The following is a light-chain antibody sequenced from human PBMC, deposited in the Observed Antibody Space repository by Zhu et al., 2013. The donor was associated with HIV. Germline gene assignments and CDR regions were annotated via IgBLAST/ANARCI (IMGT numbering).Light chain of an antibody. Sequence: QSVLTQPPSVSGAPGQTVTISCSNIGAGIHVHWYQQVPGRAPRLLIYADNIRPSGVPDRFSGSTSGASASLAITGLQTEDEADYYCQSYDRTLSRRVFGGGTTLTVL. CDR1: SNIGAGIH. J-gene: IGLJ3*02. V-gene: IGLV1-40*01. CDR2: ADN. CDR3: QSYDRTLSRRV.